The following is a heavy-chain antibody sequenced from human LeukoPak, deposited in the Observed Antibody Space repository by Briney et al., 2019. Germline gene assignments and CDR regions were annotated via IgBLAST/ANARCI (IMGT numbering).Heavy chain of an antibody. CDR3: ARGMTGYCSGGSCWGDDYYGMDV. V-gene: IGHV1-46*01. D-gene: IGHD2-15*01. CDR1: GYTFTSYY. J-gene: IGHJ6*02. Sequence: ASVKVSCKASGYTFTSYYMHWVRQAPGQGLEWMGIINPSGGSTSYAQKFQGRVTMTRDTSTSTVYMELSSLRSEDTAVYYCARGMTGYCSGGSCWGDDYYGMDVWGQGTTATVSS. CDR2: INPSGGST.